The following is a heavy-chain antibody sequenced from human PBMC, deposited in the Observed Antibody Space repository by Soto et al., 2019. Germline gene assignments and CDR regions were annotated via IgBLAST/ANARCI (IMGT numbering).Heavy chain of an antibody. J-gene: IGHJ4*02. V-gene: IGHV3-23*01. CDR3: ASSDTAMVQFDH. CDR2: ISGSGGST. Sequence: PGGSLRLSCAASGFTFSSYAMSWVRQAPGKGLEWVSAISGSGGSTYYADSVKGRFTISRDNSKNTPYLQMNSLRAEDTAVYYCASSDTAMVQFDHWGQGTLVTVSS. CDR1: GFTFSSYA. D-gene: IGHD5-18*01.